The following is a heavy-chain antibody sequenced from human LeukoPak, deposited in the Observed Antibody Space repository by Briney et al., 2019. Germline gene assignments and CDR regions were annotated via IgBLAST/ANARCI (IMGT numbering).Heavy chain of an antibody. CDR2: ISASGAST. CDR1: GFTFSNYA. D-gene: IGHD5-18*01. Sequence: GGSLRLSCAASGFTFSNYAMHWVRQAPGKGLEWVSTISASGASTFYADSVKGRFTISRDNSKNTVSLQVNSLRVEDTAIYYCAKTYRDYFDSWGLGTLVTVSS. J-gene: IGHJ4*02. CDR3: AKTYRDYFDS. V-gene: IGHV3-23*01.